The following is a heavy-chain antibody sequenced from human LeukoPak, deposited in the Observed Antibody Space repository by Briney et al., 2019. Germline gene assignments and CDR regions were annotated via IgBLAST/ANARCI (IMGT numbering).Heavy chain of an antibody. J-gene: IGHJ6*03. V-gene: IGHV4-39*07. CDR3: ASCYDFNYYYMHV. CDR2: IYYSGST. D-gene: IGHD3-3*01. Sequence: SETLSLTCAVSNGSITSSSYYWGWIRQPPGKGLEWIGSIYYSGSTYYHPSLKSRVTISLDTSKNQISLKLTSVAAADTAVYYCASCYDFNYYYMHVWGKGTKVTVSS. CDR1: NGSITSSSYY.